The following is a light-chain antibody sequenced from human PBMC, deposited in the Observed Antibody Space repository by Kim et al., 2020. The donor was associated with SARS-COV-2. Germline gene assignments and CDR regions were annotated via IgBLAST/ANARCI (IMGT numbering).Light chain of an antibody. CDR2: QDS. CDR1: KLGDKY. J-gene: IGLJ3*02. Sequence: SYELTQPPSVSVSPGQTASITCSGDKLGDKYACWYQQKPGQSPVLVIYQDSKRPSGIPERFSGSNSGNTATLTISGTQAMDEADYYCQSYDSSLSGWVFCGGTQLTVL. CDR3: QSYDSSLSGWV. V-gene: IGLV3-1*01.